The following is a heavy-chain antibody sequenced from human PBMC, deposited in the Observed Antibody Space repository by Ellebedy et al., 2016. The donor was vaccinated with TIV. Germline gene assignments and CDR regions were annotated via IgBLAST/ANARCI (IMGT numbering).Heavy chain of an antibody. CDR2: MHYSGST. Sequence: SETLSLTXTVSGGSISSSSYYWGWIRQPPGQGLEWIGSMHYSGSTYCNPSLKSRVTISVDTSENQFSLKLSSVTATDTAVYYCARFGQQLTYWYFDLWGRGTLVTVSS. D-gene: IGHD6-13*01. V-gene: IGHV4-39*01. J-gene: IGHJ2*01. CDR1: GGSISSSSYY. CDR3: ARFGQQLTYWYFDL.